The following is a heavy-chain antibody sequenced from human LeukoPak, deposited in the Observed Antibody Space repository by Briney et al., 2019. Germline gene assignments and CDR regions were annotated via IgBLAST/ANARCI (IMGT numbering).Heavy chain of an antibody. CDR1: GXTFDDYA. Sequence: GGSLRLSCAASGXTFDDYAMHWVRQAPGKGLEWVSLISGDGGSTYYADSVKGRFTISRDNSKNSLYLQMNSLRTEDTALYYCAKDHNYDFWSGYYDYWGQGTLVTVSS. CDR2: ISGDGGST. J-gene: IGHJ4*02. CDR3: AKDHNYDFWSGYYDY. V-gene: IGHV3-43*02. D-gene: IGHD3-3*01.